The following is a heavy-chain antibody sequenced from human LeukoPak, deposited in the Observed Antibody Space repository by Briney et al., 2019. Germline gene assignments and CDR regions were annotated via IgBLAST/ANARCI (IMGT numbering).Heavy chain of an antibody. D-gene: IGHD6-19*01. J-gene: IGHJ4*02. V-gene: IGHV3-23*01. CDR2: ISGSGGST. Sequence: GGSLRLSCAASGFTFSSYAMSWVRQAPGKGLEWVSAISGSGGSTYYADSVKGRFTISRDNSKNTLYLQMNSLRAEDTAVYYCAKDGEQWLVTRLDYWGQGTLVTVSS. CDR3: AKDGEQWLVTRLDY. CDR1: GFTFSSYA.